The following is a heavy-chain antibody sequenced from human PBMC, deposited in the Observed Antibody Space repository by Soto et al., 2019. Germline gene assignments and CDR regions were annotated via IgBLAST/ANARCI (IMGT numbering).Heavy chain of an antibody. J-gene: IGHJ6*02. CDR2: LVVGTGNT. Sequence: SVKVSCKTSGFTFRSSAVQWVRQARGQRLEWIGWLVVGTGNTNCAQKFQQRVTISSDRSTNTVSMELSSLTSEDTAVYYCATGAYCSGGSCSDYYYYYYGMDLWGQGTTVTVSS. CDR3: ATGAYCSGGSCSDYYYYYYGMDL. V-gene: IGHV1-58*01. CDR1: GFTFRSSA. D-gene: IGHD2-15*01.